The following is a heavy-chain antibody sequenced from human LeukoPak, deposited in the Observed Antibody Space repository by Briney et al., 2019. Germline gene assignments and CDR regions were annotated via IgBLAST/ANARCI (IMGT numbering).Heavy chain of an antibody. CDR1: GGTFISYA. J-gene: IGHJ3*02. CDR3: AIASREGATLGAFDI. D-gene: IGHD1-26*01. V-gene: IGHV1-18*01. CDR2: ISAYNGNT. Sequence: ASVKVSCKASGGTFISYAISWVRQAPGQGLEWMGWISAYNGNTNYAQKLQGRVTMTTDTSTSTAYMELRSLRSDDTAVYYCAIASREGATLGAFDIWGQGTMVTVSS.